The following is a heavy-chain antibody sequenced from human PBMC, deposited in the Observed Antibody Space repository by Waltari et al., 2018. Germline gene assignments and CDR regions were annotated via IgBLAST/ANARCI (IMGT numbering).Heavy chain of an antibody. CDR1: GFTFSDYW. J-gene: IGHJ4*02. D-gene: IGHD1-26*01. CDR3: AREGIPPTDYFDS. Sequence: EVQLVDSGGDFAQPGGSVRLSCAASGFTFSDYWMHWVRQAPGKGLVWVPRIRFDGSTTTYAESVKGRFTISRDNAKNTLFLQMNSLRGEDTAVYYCAREGIPPTDYFDSWGQGTLVTVSS. CDR2: IRFDGSTT. V-gene: IGHV3-74*01.